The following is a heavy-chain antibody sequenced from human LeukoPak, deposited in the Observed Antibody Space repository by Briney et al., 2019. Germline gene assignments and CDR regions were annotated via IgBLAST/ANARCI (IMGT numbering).Heavy chain of an antibody. CDR2: IWYDGSNK. V-gene: IGHV3-33*01. Sequence: PGRSLRLSCAASGFTFSSYGMHWVRQAPGKGLEWVAVIWYDGSNKYYADSVKGRFTISRDNSKNTLYLQMNSLRAEDTAVYYCARDPLLWLGELGAGSFDYWGQGTLVTVSS. J-gene: IGHJ4*02. D-gene: IGHD3-10*01. CDR3: ARDPLLWLGELGAGSFDY. CDR1: GFTFSSYG.